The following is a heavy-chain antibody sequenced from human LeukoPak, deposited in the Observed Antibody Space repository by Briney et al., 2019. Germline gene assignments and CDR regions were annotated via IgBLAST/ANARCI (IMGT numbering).Heavy chain of an antibody. D-gene: IGHD2-2*02. J-gene: IGHJ6*03. V-gene: IGHV1-18*01. CDR2: INTYNGNA. CDR3: ARAPGYCSTTSCYSFYYYYYMDF. Sequence: ASAKVSCKASGYTFTSYGISWVRQAPGQGLEWMGWINTYNGNANYAQKLQGRVTMTTDTSTSTANMELRSLRSDDTAVYYCARAPGYCSTTSCYSFYYYYYMDFWGKGTTVTVSS. CDR1: GYTFTSYG.